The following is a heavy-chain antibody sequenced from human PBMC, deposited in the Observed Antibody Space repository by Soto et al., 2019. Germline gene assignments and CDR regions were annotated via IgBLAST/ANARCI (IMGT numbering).Heavy chain of an antibody. CDR1: GFTFSNAW. Sequence: EVQLVESGGGLVKPGGSLRLSCAASGFTFSNAWMNWVRQAPGKGLEWVGRIKSKTDGGTTDYAAPVKGRFTISRDDSNNTLYLHMNSLKTEDTAVYYCTTDRYYDSSGYYYGLDYWGQGTLVTVSS. D-gene: IGHD3-22*01. CDR3: TTDRYYDSSGYYYGLDY. J-gene: IGHJ4*02. V-gene: IGHV3-15*07. CDR2: IKSKTDGGTT.